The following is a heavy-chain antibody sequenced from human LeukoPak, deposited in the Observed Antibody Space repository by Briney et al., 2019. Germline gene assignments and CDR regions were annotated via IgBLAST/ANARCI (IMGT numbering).Heavy chain of an antibody. CDR2: IYYSGST. CDR1: GVSISSYY. J-gene: IGHJ4*02. D-gene: IGHD6-13*01. Sequence: SETLSLTCTVSGVSISSYYWSWIRQPPGKGLEWIGYIYYSGSTNYNPSLKSRVTISVETSKNQFSLKLSSVTAADTAVYYCARRHSSSWYESYYFDYWGQGTLVTVSS. CDR3: ARRHSSSWYESYYFDY. V-gene: IGHV4-59*08.